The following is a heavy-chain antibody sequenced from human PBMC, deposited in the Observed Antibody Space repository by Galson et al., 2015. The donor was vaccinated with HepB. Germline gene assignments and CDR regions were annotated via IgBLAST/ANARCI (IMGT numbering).Heavy chain of an antibody. CDR1: GYTFTSYD. CDR2: MNPNSGNT. CDR3: AKDPWGYSSGWNDY. V-gene: IGHV1-8*01. D-gene: IGHD6-19*01. J-gene: IGHJ4*02. Sequence: SVKVSCKASGYTFTSYDINWVRQATGQGLEWMGWMNPNSGNTGYAQKFQGRVTMTRNTSISTAYMELSSLRAEDTAVYYCAKDPWGYSSGWNDYWGQGTLVTVSS.